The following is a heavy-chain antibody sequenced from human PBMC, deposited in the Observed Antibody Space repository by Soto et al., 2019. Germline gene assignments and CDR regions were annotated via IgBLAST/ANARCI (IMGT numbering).Heavy chain of an antibody. Sequence: ASVKVSCKASGYTFTGYYMHWVRQAPGQGLEWMGWINPNSGGTNYAQKFQGWVTMTRDTSISTAYMELSRLRSDDTAVYYCARESITMVRGENLAYYHYGMDVPGQGTTVTLPS. CDR1: GYTFTGYY. D-gene: IGHD3-10*01. J-gene: IGHJ6*02. V-gene: IGHV1-2*04. CDR3: ARESITMVRGENLAYYHYGMDV. CDR2: INPNSGGT.